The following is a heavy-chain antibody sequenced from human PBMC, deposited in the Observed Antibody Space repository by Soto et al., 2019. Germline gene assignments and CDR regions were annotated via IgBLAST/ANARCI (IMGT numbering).Heavy chain of an antibody. CDR3: ARHQNPHVTTIDY. D-gene: IGHD4-17*01. J-gene: IGHJ4*02. Sequence: SETLSLTCTVSGGSISSSSYYWGWIRQPPGKGLEWIGSIYYSGSTYYNPSLKSRVTISVDTSKNQFSLKLSSVTAADTAVYYCARHQNPHVTTIDYWGQGTLVTVSS. CDR1: GGSISSSSYY. V-gene: IGHV4-39*01. CDR2: IYYSGST.